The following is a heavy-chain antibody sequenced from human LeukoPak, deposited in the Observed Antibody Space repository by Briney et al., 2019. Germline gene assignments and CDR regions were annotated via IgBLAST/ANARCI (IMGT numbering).Heavy chain of an antibody. CDR1: GGSISSYY. CDR3: ARELTPVAGYDY. V-gene: IGHV4-59*12. CDR2: IYYSGTT. Sequence: PSETLSLTCTVSGGSISSYYWSWIRQPPGKGLEWIGYIYYSGTTYYNPSLKSRVTISVDTSKNQFSLKLSSVTAADTAVYYCARELTPVAGYDYWGQGTLVTVSS. J-gene: IGHJ4*02. D-gene: IGHD6-19*01.